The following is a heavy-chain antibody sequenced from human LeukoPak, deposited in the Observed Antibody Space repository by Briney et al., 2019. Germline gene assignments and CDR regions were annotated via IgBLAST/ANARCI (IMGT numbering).Heavy chain of an antibody. Sequence: PSETLSLTCNVSGGSISSYYWSWIRQPPGKGLEWIGYIYYSGSTNYNPSLKSRVTISVDTSKNQFSLKLSSVTAADTAVYYCASTPEIYCSGGSCYSGWGWFDPWGQGTLVTVSS. J-gene: IGHJ5*02. CDR3: ASTPEIYCSGGSCYSGWGWFDP. CDR1: GGSISSYY. CDR2: IYYSGST. D-gene: IGHD2-15*01. V-gene: IGHV4-59*01.